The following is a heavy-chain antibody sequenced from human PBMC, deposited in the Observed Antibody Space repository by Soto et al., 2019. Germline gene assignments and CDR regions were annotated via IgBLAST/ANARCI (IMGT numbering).Heavy chain of an antibody. V-gene: IGHV5-10-1*01. D-gene: IGHD2-2*01. CDR1: GYSFTTYW. J-gene: IGHJ6*02. CDR3: ARNCSRTTCRYYYGMDV. Sequence: AESLSTSCKVSGYSFTTYWINWVLQMPGKGLEWMGKIDPTGSYVNYSPSFQGHVTISSDKSISTTYLQWRTLMASDTATYYCARNCSRTTCRYYYGMDVWGQGTTVTVSS. CDR2: IDPTGSYV.